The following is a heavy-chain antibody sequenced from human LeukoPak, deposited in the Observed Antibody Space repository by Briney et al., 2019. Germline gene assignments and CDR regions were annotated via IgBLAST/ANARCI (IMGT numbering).Heavy chain of an antibody. J-gene: IGHJ4*02. D-gene: IGHD3-22*01. CDR2: IIPIFGTA. V-gene: IGHV1-69*13. CDR1: GYTFTSYG. CDR3: ARVRTYYYDSSGYYFDY. Sequence: SVKVSCKASGYTFTSYGISWVRQAPGQGLEWMGGIIPIFGTANYAQKFQGRVTITADESTSTAYMELSSLRSEDTAVYYCARVRTYYYDSSGYYFDYWGQGTLVTVSS.